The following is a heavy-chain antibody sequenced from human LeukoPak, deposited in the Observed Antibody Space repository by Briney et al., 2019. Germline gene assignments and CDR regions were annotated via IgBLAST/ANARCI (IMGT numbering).Heavy chain of an antibody. D-gene: IGHD3-10*01. J-gene: IGHJ4*02. CDR2: ISYDGSNN. Sequence: PGRSLRLYCAASGFTFSSYAMHWVRQAPGKGLEEVAVISYDGSNNYYADSVKGRFTISRDDSKNTLYLQMNSLRAEDTAVYYCAKGYYGSGVDYFDYWGQGTLVTVSS. CDR3: AKGYYGSGVDYFDY. CDR1: GFTFSSYA. V-gene: IGHV3-30*04.